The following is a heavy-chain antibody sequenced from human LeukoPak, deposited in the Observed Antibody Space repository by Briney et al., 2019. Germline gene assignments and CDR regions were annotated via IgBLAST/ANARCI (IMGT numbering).Heavy chain of an antibody. Sequence: GGSLRLSCAASGFIFSSYVMHWVRQAPGKGLEWVALISYDGGETFYTDSVEGRTTISRDNPKNTLYLEMASLTAEDTAVYYCAKGGYFLGSGSPGAFDIWGQGTMVTVSS. D-gene: IGHD3-10*01. CDR3: AKGGYFLGSGSPGAFDI. CDR2: ISYDGGET. V-gene: IGHV3-30*18. CDR1: GFIFSSYV. J-gene: IGHJ3*02.